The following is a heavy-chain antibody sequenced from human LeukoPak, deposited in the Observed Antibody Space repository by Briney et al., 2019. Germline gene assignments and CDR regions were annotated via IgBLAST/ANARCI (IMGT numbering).Heavy chain of an antibody. CDR3: AKDSETIVVVPAAMSY. CDR2: ISGSGGST. CDR1: GFTFSSYA. V-gene: IGHV3-23*01. D-gene: IGHD2-2*01. Sequence: GSLRLSCAASGFTFSSYAMSWVRQAPRKGLEWVSAISGSGGSTYYADSAKGRFTISRDNSKNTLYLQMNSLRGEETAVYYCAKDSETIVVVPAAMSYWGQGTLVTVSS. J-gene: IGHJ4*02.